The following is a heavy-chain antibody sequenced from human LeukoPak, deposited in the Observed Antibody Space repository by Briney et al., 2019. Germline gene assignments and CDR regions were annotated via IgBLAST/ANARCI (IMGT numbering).Heavy chain of an antibody. D-gene: IGHD3-16*01. CDR2: IRYDGSNK. V-gene: IGHV3-30*02. J-gene: IGHJ4*02. Sequence: GGSLRLSCAASGFTFSNYGMHWVRQAPGKGLEWVAFIRYDGSNKYYSDSVKGRFTISRDNSKNTLYLQMNSLRAEDTAVYYWASRAGGWGPPYFGHWGKGTLVTVSS. CDR3: ASRAGGWGPPYFGH. CDR1: GFTFSNYG.